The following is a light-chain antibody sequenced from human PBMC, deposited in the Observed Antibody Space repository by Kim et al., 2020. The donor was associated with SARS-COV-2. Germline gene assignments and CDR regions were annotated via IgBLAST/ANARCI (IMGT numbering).Light chain of an antibody. V-gene: IGKV3-20*01. CDR1: QSVSSSY. Sequence: EIVLTQFPGTLSLSPGERVTLSCRASQSVSSSYLAWYQQKPGQAPRLLIYGASSRATGIPDRFSGSGSGTDFTLTISRLEPEDFAVYYCQQYAGSPRTFGQGTKVDIK. J-gene: IGKJ1*01. CDR2: GAS. CDR3: QQYAGSPRT.